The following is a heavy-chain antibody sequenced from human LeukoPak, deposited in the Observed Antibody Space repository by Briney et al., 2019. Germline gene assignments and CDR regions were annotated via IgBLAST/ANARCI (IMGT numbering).Heavy chain of an antibody. CDR3: ARDRSIAVAGTMDY. CDR1: GFTFSSYA. J-gene: IGHJ4*02. V-gene: IGHV3-30-3*01. Sequence: GGSLRLSCAASGFTFSSYAMRWVRQAPGKGLEWVAVISYDGSNKYYADSVKGRFTISRDNSKNTLYLQMNSLRAEDTAVYYCARDRSIAVAGTMDYWGQGTLVTVSS. CDR2: ISYDGSNK. D-gene: IGHD6-19*01.